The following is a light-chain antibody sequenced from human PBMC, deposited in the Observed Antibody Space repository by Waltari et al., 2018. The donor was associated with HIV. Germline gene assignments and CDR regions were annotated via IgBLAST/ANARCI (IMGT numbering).Light chain of an antibody. J-gene: IGKJ5*01. CDR2: GAS. CDR3: QQSYTTPFT. Sequence: DPVSITCRASQGITTYLSWYQQKPGSATTLLIFGASKLQTGVSSRFRGSGSGTTFTLSISYVQPEDFATYYCQQSYTTPFTFGQGTRLDI. V-gene: IGKV1-39*01. CDR1: QGITTY.